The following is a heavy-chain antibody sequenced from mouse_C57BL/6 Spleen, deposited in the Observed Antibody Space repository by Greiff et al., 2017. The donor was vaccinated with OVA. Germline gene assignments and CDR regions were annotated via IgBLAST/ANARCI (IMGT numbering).Heavy chain of an antibody. V-gene: IGHV5-17*01. CDR1: GFTFSDYG. D-gene: IGHD1-1*01. CDR3: ARALYYGTLFDY. J-gene: IGHJ2*01. CDR2: ISSGSSTI. Sequence: EVKLVESGGGLVKPGGSLKLSCAASGFTFSDYGMHWVRQAPEKGLEWVAYISSGSSTIYYADTVKGRFTISRDNAKNTLFLQMTSLRSEDTAMYYCARALYYGTLFDYWGQGTTLTVSS.